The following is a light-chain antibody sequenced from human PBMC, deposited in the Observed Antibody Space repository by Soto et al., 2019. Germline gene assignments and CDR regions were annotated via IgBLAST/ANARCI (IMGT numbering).Light chain of an antibody. Sequence: QAVVTQSSSASASLGSSVKLTCTLSSGHSSYIIAWHQQQPGKAPRYLMKLEGSGSYNKGSGVPDRFSGSSSGADRYLTISNLQSDDEADYYCETWDSNTRVFGGGTQLTVL. CDR1: SGHSSYI. CDR2: LEGSGSY. V-gene: IGLV4-60*03. J-gene: IGLJ2*01. CDR3: ETWDSNTRV.